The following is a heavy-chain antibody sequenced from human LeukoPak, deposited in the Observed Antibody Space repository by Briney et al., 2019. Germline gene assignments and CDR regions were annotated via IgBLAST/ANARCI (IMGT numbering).Heavy chain of an antibody. CDR2: ISTSSSYI. V-gene: IGHV3-21*04. CDR3: AKDSAGGYAGLYYFDY. Sequence: PGGSLRLSCAASGFTFSSYSMNWVRQAPGKGLEWVSFISTSSSYIYYADSLKGRFTISRDNSKNTLYLQMNSLRAEDTAVYYCAKDSAGGYAGLYYFDYWGQGTLVTVSS. J-gene: IGHJ4*02. D-gene: IGHD2-8*02. CDR1: GFTFSSYS.